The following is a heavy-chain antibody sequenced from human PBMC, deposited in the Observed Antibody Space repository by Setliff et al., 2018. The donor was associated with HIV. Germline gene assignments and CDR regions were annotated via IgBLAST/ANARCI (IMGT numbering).Heavy chain of an antibody. J-gene: IGHJ4*02. V-gene: IGHV4-4*09. CDR2: IHSSGST. CDR1: GGSVNDFX. Sequence: SETLSLTCTVSGGSVNDFXXXWIRQPPGKGPEWIGYIHSSGSTIYNPSLKSRITISLGPSKEPFSLHLSPATAAATAVSYCPTCEHPGGHLLAYWGQGSLVTVSS. D-gene: IGHD3-10*01. CDR3: PTCEHPGGHLLAY.